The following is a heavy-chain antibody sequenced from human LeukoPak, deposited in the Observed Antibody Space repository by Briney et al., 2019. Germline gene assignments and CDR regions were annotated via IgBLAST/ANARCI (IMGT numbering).Heavy chain of an antibody. CDR2: ISSSSSYI. CDR3: ASDVEMATIRHFDY. CDR1: GFTFSSYS. V-gene: IGHV3-21*01. J-gene: IGHJ4*02. Sequence: PGGSLRLSCAASGFTFSSYSMTWVRQAPGKGLEWVSSISSSSSYIYYADSVKDRFTISRDNAKNSLYLQMNSLRAEDTAVYYCASDVEMATIRHFDYWGQGTLVTVSS. D-gene: IGHD5-24*01.